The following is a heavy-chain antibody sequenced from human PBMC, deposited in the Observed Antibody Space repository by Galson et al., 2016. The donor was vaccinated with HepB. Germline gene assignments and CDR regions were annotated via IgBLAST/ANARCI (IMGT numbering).Heavy chain of an antibody. Sequence: SETLSLTCIVSGGSITSDLWSWIRQPPGKGLEWIGYVYFNGRTNYNPSLKSRVTISLDTSKTQFSLRLHSATTADTAVYYCARCGSSSFHYYYGLDVWGQGTTVAVSS. CDR3: ARCGSSSFHYYYGLDV. D-gene: IGHD6-6*01. CDR1: GGSITSDL. CDR2: VYFNGRT. V-gene: IGHV4-59*01. J-gene: IGHJ6*02.